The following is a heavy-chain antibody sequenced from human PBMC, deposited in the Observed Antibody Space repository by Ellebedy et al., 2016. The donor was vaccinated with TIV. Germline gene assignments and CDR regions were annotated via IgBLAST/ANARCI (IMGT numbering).Heavy chain of an antibody. CDR1: GDSVIEGYYF. J-gene: IGHJ4*02. CDR3: ARLRDYIFY. Sequence: SETLSLXCTVSGDSVIEGYYFWSWVRQQPGKGLEWIGYISYSGSTHYNPSLRSRLTISLDTSNNQFSLRLRSVTAADTAVYYCARLRDYIFYWGRGTLVTVS. CDR2: ISYSGST. V-gene: IGHV4-31*03.